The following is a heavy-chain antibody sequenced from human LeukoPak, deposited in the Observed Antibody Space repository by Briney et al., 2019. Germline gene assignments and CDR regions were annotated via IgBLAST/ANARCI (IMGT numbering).Heavy chain of an antibody. CDR1: GFTVSSDS. J-gene: IGHJ6*03. V-gene: IGHV3-66*01. Sequence: QTGGSLRLSCTVSGFTVSSDSMSWVRQAPGKGLEWVSVIYSGGSTYYADSVKGRFTISRDNSKNTLYLQMNSLRAEDTAVYYCAREGVYYDSSGESYYYMDVWGKGTTVTISS. CDR3: AREGVYYDSSGESYYYMDV. CDR2: IYSGGST. D-gene: IGHD3-22*01.